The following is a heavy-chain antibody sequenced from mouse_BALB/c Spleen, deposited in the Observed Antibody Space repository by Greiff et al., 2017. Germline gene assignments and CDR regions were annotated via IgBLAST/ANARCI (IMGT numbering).Heavy chain of an antibody. D-gene: IGHD2-2*01. V-gene: IGHV5-9-3*01. Sequence: EVHLVESGGGLVKPGGSLKLSCAASGFTFSSYAMSWVRQTPEKRLEWVATISSGGSYTYYPDSVKGRFTISRDNAKNTLYLQMSSLRSEDTAMYYCARHGNYGYDGDYFDYWGQGTTLTVSS. J-gene: IGHJ2*01. CDR1: GFTFSSYA. CDR2: ISSGGSYT. CDR3: ARHGNYGYDGDYFDY.